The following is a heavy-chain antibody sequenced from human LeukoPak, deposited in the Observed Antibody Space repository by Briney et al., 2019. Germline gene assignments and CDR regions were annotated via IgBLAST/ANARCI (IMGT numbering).Heavy chain of an antibody. J-gene: IGHJ4*02. D-gene: IGHD6-13*01. CDR3: ARRRYSRRFDY. CDR1: GGSISSYY. V-gene: IGHV4-59*01. CDR2: IYYSGST. Sequence: SETLSLTCTVSGGSISSYYWSWIRQPPGKGLEWIGYIYYSGSTNYNPSLKSRVTISVDTSKNQFSLKLSSVTAADTAVYYCARRRYSRRFDYWGRETLATASS.